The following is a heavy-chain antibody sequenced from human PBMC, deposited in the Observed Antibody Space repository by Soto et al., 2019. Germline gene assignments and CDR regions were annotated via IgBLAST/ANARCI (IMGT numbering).Heavy chain of an antibody. CDR2: INHSGST. J-gene: IGHJ6*02. V-gene: IGHV4-34*01. CDR3: AREGSGQYSSSWYKKYYYYYYGMYV. CDR1: GGSFSGYY. Sequence: SETLSLTCAAYGGSFSGYYWSWIRQPPGKGLEWIGEINHSGSTNYNPSLKSRVTISVDTSKNQFSLKLSSVTAADTAVYYCAREGSGQYSSSWYKKYYYYYYGMYVWGQGTRVTVSS. D-gene: IGHD6-13*01.